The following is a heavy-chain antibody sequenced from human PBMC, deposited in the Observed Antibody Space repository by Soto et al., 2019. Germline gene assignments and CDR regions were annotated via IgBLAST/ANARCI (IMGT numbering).Heavy chain of an antibody. Sequence: SCTASVFTFSSAWMTWVRQAPGKGQEWMGGNXPNRGXTNKTQKDQGXXTLTSDTXXXKNYMELNRQRLGDKDTAFYSWGRETGGAFDSWGQGTLVTVSS. CDR3: SWGRETGGAFDS. D-gene: IGHD3-16*01. CDR1: VFTFSSAW. CDR2: NXPNRGXT. V-gene: IGHV1-2*02. J-gene: IGHJ4*02.